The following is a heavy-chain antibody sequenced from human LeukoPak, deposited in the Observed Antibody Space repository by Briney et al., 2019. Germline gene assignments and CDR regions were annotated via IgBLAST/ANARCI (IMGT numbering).Heavy chain of an antibody. Sequence: ASVKVSCKVSGYTLTELSMHWVRQAPGKGLEWTGGFDPEDGETIYAQKFQGRVTMTEDTSTDTAYMELSSLRSEDTAVYYCATEGHDHEDPRSGSYSNDAFDIWGQGTMVTVSS. CDR1: GYTLTELS. J-gene: IGHJ3*02. CDR3: ATEGHDHEDPRSGSYSNDAFDI. CDR2: FDPEDGET. V-gene: IGHV1-24*01. D-gene: IGHD1-26*01.